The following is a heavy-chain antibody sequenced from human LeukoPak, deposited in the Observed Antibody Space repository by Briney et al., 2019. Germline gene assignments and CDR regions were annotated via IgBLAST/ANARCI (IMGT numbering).Heavy chain of an antibody. V-gene: IGHV3-7*01. J-gene: IGHJ4*02. CDR3: ARGLESAVSFDY. Sequence: GGSLRLSCEASGFTFRNYWMSWVRQTPGAGLEWVANIKQDGSRQYYVDSVKGRFAISRDNAKNSLYLQMNSLRAEDTAVYYCARGLESAVSFDYWGQGTLATVSS. CDR2: IKQDGSRQ. CDR1: GFTFRNYW.